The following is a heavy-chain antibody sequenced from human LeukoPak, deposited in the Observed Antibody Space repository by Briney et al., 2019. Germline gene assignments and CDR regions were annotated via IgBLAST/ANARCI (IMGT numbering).Heavy chain of an antibody. CDR1: GFTFSNAW. V-gene: IGHV3-15*01. J-gene: IGHJ6*03. D-gene: IGHD3-10*01. CDR2: IKSKTDGGTT. Sequence: PGGSLRLSCAASGFTFSNAWMSWVRQAPGKGLEWVGRIKSKTDGGTTDYAAPVKGRFTISRDDSKNTLYLQMNSLKTEDTAVYYCTTLLMVRGVRGYYYMDVWGKGTTVTVSS. CDR3: TTLLMVRGVRGYYYMDV.